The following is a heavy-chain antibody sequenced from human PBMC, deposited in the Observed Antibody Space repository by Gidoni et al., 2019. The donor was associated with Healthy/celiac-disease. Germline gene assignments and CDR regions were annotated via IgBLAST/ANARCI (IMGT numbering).Heavy chain of an antibody. CDR1: GFTLIRYG. J-gene: IGHJ4*02. V-gene: IGHV3-33*08. CDR3: AREADYGSGKGYFDY. D-gene: IGHD3-10*01. Sequence: QVQLLASGGGVVQPGRSLRLSSSASGFTLIRYGMHWVRQAPGKGLEWVAVIWYDGSNKYYAESVKGRFTISRDNSKNTLYLQMNSLRAEDTAVYYCAREADYGSGKGYFDYWGQGTLVTVSS. CDR2: IWYDGSNK.